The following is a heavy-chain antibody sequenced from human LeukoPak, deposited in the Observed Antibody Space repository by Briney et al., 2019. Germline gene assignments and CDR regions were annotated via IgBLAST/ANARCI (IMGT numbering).Heavy chain of an antibody. CDR2: MNPNSGNT. Sequence: ASVKVSCKASGYTFTSYDINWVRQATGQGLEWMGWMNPNSGNTGYAQKFQGRVTMTRNTSISTANMELSSLRSEDTAVYYCAIVGYCSSTSCYENRYAYYYYMDVWGKGTTVTVSS. CDR3: AIVGYCSSTSCYENRYAYYYYMDV. D-gene: IGHD2-2*01. J-gene: IGHJ6*03. V-gene: IGHV1-8*01. CDR1: GYTFTSYD.